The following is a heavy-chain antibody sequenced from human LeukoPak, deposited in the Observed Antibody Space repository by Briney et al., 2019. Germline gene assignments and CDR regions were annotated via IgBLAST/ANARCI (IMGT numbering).Heavy chain of an antibody. Sequence: ASVKVSCKASGYTFTGAYIHWVRQAPGQRPEWMGWINSYSGGTNYAQKFQGRVTLTRDTSLGTAYMELSRLRSDDTAVYYCARQGEAAGFDYWGQGTLVTVSS. CDR3: ARQGEAAGFDY. V-gene: IGHV1-2*02. CDR2: INSYSGGT. J-gene: IGHJ4*02. CDR1: GYTFTGAY. D-gene: IGHD6-13*01.